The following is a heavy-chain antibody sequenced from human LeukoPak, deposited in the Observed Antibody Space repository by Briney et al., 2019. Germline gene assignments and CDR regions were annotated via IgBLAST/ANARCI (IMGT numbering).Heavy chain of an antibody. J-gene: IGHJ4*02. Sequence: GASVTVSCKASGYTSTTYAIHWVRQAPGQGLEWMGWINAGNGNTKYSQKFQGRVTITRDTSATTAYMELSSLRSEDTAVYYCARDDYGPLHYWGQGTLVTVS. CDR3: ARDDYGPLHY. D-gene: IGHD4-17*01. V-gene: IGHV1-3*01. CDR2: INAGNGNT. CDR1: GYTSTTYA.